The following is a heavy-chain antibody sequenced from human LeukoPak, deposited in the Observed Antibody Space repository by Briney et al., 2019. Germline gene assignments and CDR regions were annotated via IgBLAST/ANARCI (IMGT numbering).Heavy chain of an antibody. CDR3: ARGGYNWNYYFDY. CDR1: GGSISSGDYY. J-gene: IGHJ4*02. D-gene: IGHD1-7*01. CDR2: IYYSGST. Sequence: PSETLSLTCTVSGGSISSGDYYWSWIRQPPGKGLEWIGYIYYSGSTYYNPSLKSRVTISVDTSKNQFSLKLSSVTAADTAVYYCARGGYNWNYYFDYWGQGTLVTVSS. V-gene: IGHV4-30-4*01.